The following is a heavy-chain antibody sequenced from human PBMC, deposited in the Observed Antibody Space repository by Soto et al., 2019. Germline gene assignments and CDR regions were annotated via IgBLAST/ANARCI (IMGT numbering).Heavy chain of an antibody. J-gene: IGHJ4*02. Sequence: GSLRLSCAASGFTFSSYVMSWVRQAPGKGLEWVSAISGSGGSTYYADSVKGRFTISRDNSKNTLYLQMNSLRAEDTAVYYCAGPTTVIYFDSWGQGTQVTVSS. V-gene: IGHV3-23*01. CDR2: ISGSGGST. CDR3: AGPTTVIYFDS. CDR1: GFTFSSYV. D-gene: IGHD4-17*01.